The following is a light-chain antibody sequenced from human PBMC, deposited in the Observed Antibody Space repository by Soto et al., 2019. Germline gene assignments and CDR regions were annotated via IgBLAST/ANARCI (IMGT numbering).Light chain of an antibody. CDR1: QSVRSN. V-gene: IGKV3D-15*01. CDR3: QQYKKGLLT. J-gene: IGKJ2*01. Sequence: EIVMTLSPATLSVYTGERATLSCRARQSVRSNLAWYQQKPGQAPRLLIYDASTRATGIPARFSGSGSGTEFILTISSLQSEDFTFYYCQQYKKGLLTFGQGT. CDR2: DAS.